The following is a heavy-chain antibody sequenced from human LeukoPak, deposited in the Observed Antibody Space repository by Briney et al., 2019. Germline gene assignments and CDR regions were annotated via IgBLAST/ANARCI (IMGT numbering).Heavy chain of an antibody. CDR1: GYTFTGYY. J-gene: IGHJ4*02. Sequence: ASVKVSCKASGYTFTGYYMHWVRQAPGQGLEWMGWINPNSGGTNYAQKFQGRVTMTRATSISTAYMELTRLRSDDTAVYYCARDNGDYWFDYWGQGTLVTVSS. D-gene: IGHD4-17*01. CDR2: INPNSGGT. CDR3: ARDNGDYWFDY. V-gene: IGHV1-2*02.